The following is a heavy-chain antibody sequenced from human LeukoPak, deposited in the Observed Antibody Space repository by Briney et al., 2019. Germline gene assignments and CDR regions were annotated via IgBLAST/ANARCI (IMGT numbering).Heavy chain of an antibody. CDR3: ARWSFSNYYDSSGYPTGGAFDI. V-gene: IGHV4-39*01. CDR1: GGSISSSSYY. CDR2: IYYSGST. J-gene: IGHJ3*02. Sequence: SETLSLTCTVSGGSISSSSYYWGWIRQPPGKGLEWIGSIYYSGSTYYNPSLKGRVTISVDTSKNQFSLKLSSVTAADTAVYYCARWSFSNYYDSSGYPTGGAFDIWGQGTMVTVSS. D-gene: IGHD3-22*01.